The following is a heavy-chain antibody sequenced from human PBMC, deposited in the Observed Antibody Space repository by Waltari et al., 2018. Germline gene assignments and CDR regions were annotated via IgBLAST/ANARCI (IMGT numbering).Heavy chain of an antibody. CDR2: IIPILGMA. CDR3: ARDEGQLERRDGAFDI. D-gene: IGHD1-1*01. CDR1: GGTFNTYT. Sequence: QVQLVQSGAEVRKPGSSVKVSCKASGGTFNTYTLSWVRQAPGQGLEWMGRIIPILGMANYAQKFQGSVTITADKSTSTAYMELSSLRSEDTAIYYCARDEGQLERRDGAFDIWGQGTMVTVSS. J-gene: IGHJ3*02. V-gene: IGHV1-69*08.